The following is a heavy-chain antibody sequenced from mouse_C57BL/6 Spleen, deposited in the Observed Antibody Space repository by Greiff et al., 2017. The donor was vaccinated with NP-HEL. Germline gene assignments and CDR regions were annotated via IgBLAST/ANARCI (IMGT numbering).Heavy chain of an antibody. V-gene: IGHV1-81*01. J-gene: IGHJ4*01. CDR1: GYTFTSYG. D-gene: IGHD2-1*01. CDR2: IYPRSGNT. CDR3: AREEGNYDAMDY. Sequence: QVQLKQSGAELARPGASVKLSCKASGYTFTSYGISWVKQRTGQGLEWIGEIYPRSGNTYYNEKFKGKATLTADKSSSTAYMELRSLTSEDSAVYFCAREEGNYDAMDYWGQGTSVTVSS.